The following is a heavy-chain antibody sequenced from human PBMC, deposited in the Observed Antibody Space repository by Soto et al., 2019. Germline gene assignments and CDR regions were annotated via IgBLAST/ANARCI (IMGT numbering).Heavy chain of an antibody. J-gene: IGHJ4*02. CDR3: AKYRRTDAEGYRLDF. Sequence: KPSETLSLTCSVSGASINNYYWSWIRQPPGKGLEWIGFVYYTGNTSTKYNPSLQSRVAMSVDSSKNQFSLKLTSMTAADTAIYYCAKYRRTDAEGYRLDFWGPGTLVTVSS. CDR2: VYYTGNTST. CDR1: GASINNYY. D-gene: IGHD5-12*01. V-gene: IGHV4-59*01.